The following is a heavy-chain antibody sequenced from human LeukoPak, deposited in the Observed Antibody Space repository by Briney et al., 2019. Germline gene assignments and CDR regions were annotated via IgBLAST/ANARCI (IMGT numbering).Heavy chain of an antibody. V-gene: IGHV3-48*03. CDR3: ARERRDGYTSLFDY. CDR2: ISSSGSTI. Sequence: GGSLRLSCAASGFTFSSYEMNWVRQAPGKGLEWVSYISSSGSTIYHADSVKGRFTISRDNARNSLYLQMSSLRAEDTAVYYCARERRDGYTSLFDYWGQGTLVTASS. D-gene: IGHD5-24*01. J-gene: IGHJ4*02. CDR1: GFTFSSYE.